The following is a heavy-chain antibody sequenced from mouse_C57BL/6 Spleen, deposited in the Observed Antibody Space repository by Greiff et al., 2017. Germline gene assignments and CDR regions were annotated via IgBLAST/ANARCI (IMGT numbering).Heavy chain of an antibody. D-gene: IGHD2-2*01. J-gene: IGHJ2*01. CDR1: AYTFTSYW. CDR3: ARRGYGRYYFDY. Sequence: VQLQQPGAELVRPGSSVKLSCKASAYTFTSYWMDWVKQRPGQGLEWIGNIYPSDSETHYNQKFKDKATLTVDKSSSTAYMQLSSLTSEDSAVYYCARRGYGRYYFDYWGQGTTLTVSS. V-gene: IGHV1-61*01. CDR2: IYPSDSET.